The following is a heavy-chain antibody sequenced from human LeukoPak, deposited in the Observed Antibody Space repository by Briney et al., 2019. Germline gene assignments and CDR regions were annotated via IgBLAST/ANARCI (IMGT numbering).Heavy chain of an antibody. J-gene: IGHJ4*02. CDR1: GFTVSSSY. CDR3: AREGVAGFGELYWGY. Sequence: PGGSLRLSCAASGFTVSSSYMSWVRQARGKVLEWVSIIYSSGTTYYADSVKGRFTISRDNSKNTLYLQMNRLRAEDTAVYYCAREGVAGFGELYWGYWGQGTLVTVSS. V-gene: IGHV3-53*01. CDR2: IYSSGTT. D-gene: IGHD3-10*01.